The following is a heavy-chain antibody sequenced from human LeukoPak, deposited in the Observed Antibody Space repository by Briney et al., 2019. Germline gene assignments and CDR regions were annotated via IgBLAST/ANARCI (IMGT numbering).Heavy chain of an antibody. CDR3: ARRSHRIAVAAPDYYFDY. J-gene: IGHJ4*02. Sequence: SVKVSCKASGGTFSSYAISWVRQAPGQGLEWMGGIIPIFGTANYAQKFQGRVTITTDESTSTAYMELSSLRSEDTAVYYCARRSHRIAVAAPDYYFDYWGQGTLVTVSS. V-gene: IGHV1-69*05. CDR2: IIPIFGTA. D-gene: IGHD6-19*01. CDR1: GGTFSSYA.